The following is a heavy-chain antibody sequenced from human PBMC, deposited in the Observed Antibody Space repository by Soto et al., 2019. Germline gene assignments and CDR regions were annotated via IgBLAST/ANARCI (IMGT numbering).Heavy chain of an antibody. D-gene: IGHD3-22*01. J-gene: IGHJ4*02. V-gene: IGHV3-33*01. CDR2: IWHDGSDK. CDR1: GFTFSGYG. Sequence: QVRLVESGGGVVQPGRSLRLSCAASGFTFSGYGMHWVRQAPGKGLEWVAVIWHDGSDKYYADSVKGRFTISRDNSKKTLYLQMNSLRADDTAVYYCARHHYYDSSGYLDYWGQGPLVTVSS. CDR3: ARHHYYDSSGYLDY.